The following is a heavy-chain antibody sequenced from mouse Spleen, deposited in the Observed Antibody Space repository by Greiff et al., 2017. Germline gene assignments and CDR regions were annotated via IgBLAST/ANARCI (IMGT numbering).Heavy chain of an antibody. Sequence: QVQLQQSGAELVRPGASVKLSCKASGYTFTSYWINWVKQRPGQGLEWIGNIYPSDSYTNYNQKFKDKATLTVDKSSSTAYMQLSSPTSEDSAVYYCTLLRDFDYWGQGTTLTVSS. CDR3: TLLRDFDY. D-gene: IGHD1-1*01. CDR2: IYPSDSYT. V-gene: IGHV1-69*02. J-gene: IGHJ2*01. CDR1: GYTFTSYW.